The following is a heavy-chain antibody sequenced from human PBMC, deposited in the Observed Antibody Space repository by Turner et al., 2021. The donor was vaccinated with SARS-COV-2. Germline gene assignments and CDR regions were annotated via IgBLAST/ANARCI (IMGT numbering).Heavy chain of an antibody. Sequence: QVQLQQWGAGLLKPSETLSLICAVYGGSFSGYYWSWIRQPPGKGLEWIGEINHSGSTNYNPSLKSRVTISVDTSKNQFSLKLSSVTAADTAVYYCAIKLWYISGWYAVDPWGQGTLVTVSS. CDR2: INHSGST. CDR1: GGSFSGYY. CDR3: AIKLWYISGWYAVDP. V-gene: IGHV4-34*01. J-gene: IGHJ5*02. D-gene: IGHD6-19*01.